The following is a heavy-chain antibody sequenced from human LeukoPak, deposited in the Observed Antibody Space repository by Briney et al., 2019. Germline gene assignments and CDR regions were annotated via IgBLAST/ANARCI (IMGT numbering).Heavy chain of an antibody. CDR2: INHSGST. CDR3: ARGRPGLRYFDWLKNLLFDY. CDR1: GGSFSGYY. V-gene: IGHV4-34*01. Sequence: SETLSLTCAVYGGSFSGYYWSWIRQPPGKGLEWIGEINHSGSTNYNPSLKSVVTISVDTSKNQFSLKLSSVTAADTAVYYCARGRPGLRYFDWLKNLLFDYWGQGTLVTVSS. J-gene: IGHJ4*02. D-gene: IGHD3-9*01.